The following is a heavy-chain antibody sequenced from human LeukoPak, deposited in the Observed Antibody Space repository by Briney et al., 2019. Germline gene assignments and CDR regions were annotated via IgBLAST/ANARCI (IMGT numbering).Heavy chain of an antibody. D-gene: IGHD5-18*01. CDR3: GKTTVGYSSGQKPAWPVDY. J-gene: IGHJ4*02. Sequence: GGSLRLSCEASGFTFGSHTMYWVRQAPGKGLEWVAGIFGSGGSTHYADPVKGRFTISRDNSRKTVYLQINTLRAEDTAVYYCGKTTVGYSSGQKPAWPVDYWGQGTLVTVSS. CDR2: IFGSGGST. CDR1: GFTFGSHT. V-gene: IGHV3-23*01.